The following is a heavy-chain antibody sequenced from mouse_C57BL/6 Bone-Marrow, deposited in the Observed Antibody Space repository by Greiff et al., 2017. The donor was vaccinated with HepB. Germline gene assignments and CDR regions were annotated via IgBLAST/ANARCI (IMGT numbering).Heavy chain of an antibody. CDR2: IYPRSGNT. Sequence: QVQLQQSGAELERPGASVKLSCKASGYTFTSYGISWVKQRTGQGLEWIGEIYPRSGNTYYNEKFKGKATLTADKSSSKAYMELRSLTSEDSAVYFCARWGHYYGSSLYFDYWGQGTTLTVSS. J-gene: IGHJ2*01. CDR3: ARWGHYYGSSLYFDY. CDR1: GYTFTSYG. D-gene: IGHD1-1*01. V-gene: IGHV1-81*01.